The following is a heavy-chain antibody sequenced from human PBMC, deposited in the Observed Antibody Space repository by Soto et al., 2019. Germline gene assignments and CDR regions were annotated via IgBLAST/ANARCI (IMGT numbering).Heavy chain of an antibody. J-gene: IGHJ6*03. CDR3: ARGRGMVVVVAATRRHYYMDV. Sequence: SETLSLTCAVYGGTFSGYYWSWIRQPPGKGLEWIGEINHSGSTNYNPSLKSRVTISVDTSKNQFSLKLSSVTAADTAVYYCARGRGMVVVVAATRRHYYMDVWGKGTTVTVSS. D-gene: IGHD2-15*01. CDR1: GGTFSGYY. CDR2: INHSGST. V-gene: IGHV4-34*01.